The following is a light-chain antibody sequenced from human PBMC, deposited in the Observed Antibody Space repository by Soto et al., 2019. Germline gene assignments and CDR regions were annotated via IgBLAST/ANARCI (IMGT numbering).Light chain of an antibody. CDR1: QSVNSIY. J-gene: IGKJ5*01. V-gene: IGKV3-20*01. CDR3: QQYGSSLIT. Sequence: EIVLTQSPDTLSLSPGERATLSCRASQSVNSIYLAWYQQKPGQAPRLLMFGASSRAAGVPDRFSGGGSGTDFTLTISRLEPEDFAVYYCQQYGSSLITFGQGTRLDIK. CDR2: GAS.